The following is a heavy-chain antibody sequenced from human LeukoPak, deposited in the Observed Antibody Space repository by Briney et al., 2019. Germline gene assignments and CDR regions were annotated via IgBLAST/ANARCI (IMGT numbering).Heavy chain of an antibody. Sequence: SETLSLTCTVSGGSISSGGYYWSWIRQHPGRGLEWIGYIYYSGSTYYNPSLKSRVTISVDTSKNQFSLKLSSVTAADTAVYYCARIVGVRGVPPAYYYYGMDVWGQGTTVTVSS. CDR2: IYYSGST. D-gene: IGHD3-10*01. CDR3: ARIVGVRGVPPAYYYYGMDV. J-gene: IGHJ6*02. CDR1: GGSISSGGYY. V-gene: IGHV4-31*03.